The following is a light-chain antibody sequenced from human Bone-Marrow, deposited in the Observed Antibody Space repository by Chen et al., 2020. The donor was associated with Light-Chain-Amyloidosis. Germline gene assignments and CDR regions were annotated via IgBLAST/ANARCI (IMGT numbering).Light chain of an antibody. CDR2: RDT. V-gene: IGLV3-25*03. CDR3: QSADSSGTYEVI. J-gene: IGLJ2*01. CDR1: DLPTKY. Sequence: SYELTQPPSVSVSPGQTARITCSGDDLPTKYAYWYQQKPGQAPVLVIHRDTERPSGISERFSGSSSGTTATWTISGVQAEDEADYTCQSADSSGTYEVIFGGGTKLTVL.